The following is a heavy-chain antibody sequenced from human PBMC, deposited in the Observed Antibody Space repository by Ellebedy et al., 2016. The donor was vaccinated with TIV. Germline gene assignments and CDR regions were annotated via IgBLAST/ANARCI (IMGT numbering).Heavy chain of an antibody. V-gene: IGHV3-66*01. CDR1: GFNVSTNY. CDR3: ARDAGYDSGGYYPGH. CDR2: LNSGGAT. D-gene: IGHD3-22*01. Sequence: GESLKISCAVSGFNVSTNYMTWVRQAPGRGLEWVSILNSGGATDYADSVQGRFIISRDDVKNTLHLQMFRLRAEDTAIYYCARDAGYDSGGYYPGHWGQGTRVTVSS. J-gene: IGHJ4*02.